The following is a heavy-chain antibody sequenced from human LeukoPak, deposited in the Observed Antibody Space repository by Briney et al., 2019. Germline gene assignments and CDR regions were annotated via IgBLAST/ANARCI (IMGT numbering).Heavy chain of an antibody. CDR1: GFSFSSAW. V-gene: IGHV3-15*01. CDR3: AIDDYYDRSGTGEADYFDY. J-gene: IGHJ4*02. CDR2: IKSETDGGTI. D-gene: IGHD3-22*01. Sequence: PGGSLRLSCGASGFSFSSAWVSWVRQAPGKGLEWVGRIKSETDGGTIDYAAPVKGRFTISRDDSKNILYLQMNSPKTEDTAVYYCAIDDYYDRSGTGEADYFDYWGQGTLVTVSS.